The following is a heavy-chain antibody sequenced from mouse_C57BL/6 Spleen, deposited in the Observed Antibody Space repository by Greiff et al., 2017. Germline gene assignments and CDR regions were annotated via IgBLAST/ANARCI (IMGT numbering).Heavy chain of an antibody. CDR2: ISRGSSTI. Sequence: EVKLEESGGGLVKPGGSLKLSCAASGFTFSDYGMHWVRQAPEQGLEWVAYISRGSSTIYYADTVKGRFTISGDNATNTLFLQMTSLWSEDTAMYYGARKYYSNYVYFDYWGQGTTLTVSS. CDR3: ARKYYSNYVYFDY. D-gene: IGHD2-5*01. J-gene: IGHJ2*01. CDR1: GFTFSDYG. V-gene: IGHV5-17*01.